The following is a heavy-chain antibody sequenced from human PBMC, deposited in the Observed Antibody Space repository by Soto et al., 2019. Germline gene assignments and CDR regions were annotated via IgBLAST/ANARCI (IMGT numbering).Heavy chain of an antibody. Sequence: PSETLSLTCTVSGDSISGGTYFWGWIRQPPGKGLEWIGIISFTGSTYSNPSLKSRVTFSVDASKNHFSLKLTSVTAADTALYLCARLQFYDFWSGSDPLDVWGQGTTVTVSS. CDR2: ISFTGST. D-gene: IGHD3-3*01. V-gene: IGHV4-61*01. CDR3: ARLQFYDFWSGSDPLDV. J-gene: IGHJ6*02. CDR1: GDSISGGTYF.